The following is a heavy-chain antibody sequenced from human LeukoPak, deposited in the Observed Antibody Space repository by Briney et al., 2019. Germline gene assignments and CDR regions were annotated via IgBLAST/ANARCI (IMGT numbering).Heavy chain of an antibody. J-gene: IGHJ5*02. V-gene: IGHV4-59*08. D-gene: IGHD4-17*01. CDR1: GVSISNYY. CDR2: IHSNGNT. CDR3: ARHDNYGAYTLRS. Sequence: SETLSLTCTVSGVSISNYYGSWIRQSPGKGLEFIGYIHSNGNTKYNPSLKGRVTMSIDTSKNHFSLTLTAVTAADTAVYYCARHDNYGAYTLRSWGQGTLVAVPS.